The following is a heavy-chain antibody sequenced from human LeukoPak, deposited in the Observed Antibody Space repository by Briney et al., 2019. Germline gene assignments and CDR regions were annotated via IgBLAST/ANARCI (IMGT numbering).Heavy chain of an antibody. V-gene: IGHV3-48*03. Sequence: VGSLRLSCAASGFTFSSYAMNWVRQAPGKGLEWVSYISSSGSTIYYADSVEGRFTISRDNAKNSLYLQMNSLRAEDTAVYYCARSGEPDIVVVPAAPNWGAFDYWGQGTLVTVSS. D-gene: IGHD2-2*01. CDR1: GFTFSSYA. J-gene: IGHJ4*02. CDR2: ISSSGSTI. CDR3: ARSGEPDIVVVPAAPNWGAFDY.